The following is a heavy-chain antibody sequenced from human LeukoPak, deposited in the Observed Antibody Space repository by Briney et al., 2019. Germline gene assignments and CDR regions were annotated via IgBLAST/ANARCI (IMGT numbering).Heavy chain of an antibody. J-gene: IGHJ5*02. V-gene: IGHV3-48*01. CDR3: ASWIDILTGYFDP. D-gene: IGHD3-9*01. CDR2: ISANGGST. CDR1: GITFESRN. Sequence: GGSLRLSCAASGITFESRNMHWVRQVPGKGLEWISYISANGGSTYYADSVKGRFTISRDDGKNSLYLQMNSLRVDDTAIYYCASWIDILTGYFDPWGQGTLVTVSS.